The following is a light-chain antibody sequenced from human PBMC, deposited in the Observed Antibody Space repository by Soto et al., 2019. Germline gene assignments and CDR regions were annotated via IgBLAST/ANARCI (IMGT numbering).Light chain of an antibody. V-gene: IGKV1-39*01. J-gene: IGKJ2*01. CDR1: QSINTH. Sequence: DIQMTQSPSSLSASVGDTVTITCRASQSINTHLNWYQQRPGKAPKLLIFAASNLQSGVPSGFSGRGSGTDFALTISSLQPEDSATYYCQQSSNMPYTFGQGTKLEI. CDR3: QQSSNMPYT. CDR2: AAS.